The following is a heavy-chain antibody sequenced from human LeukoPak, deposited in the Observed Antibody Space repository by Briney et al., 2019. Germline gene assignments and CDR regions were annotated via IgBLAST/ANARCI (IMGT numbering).Heavy chain of an antibody. CDR2: ISTTNSYI. V-gene: IGHV3-21*01. Sequence: KSGGSLRLSCAASGFTFSSYIMNWVRQAPGKGLEWVSSISTTNSYIYYADSVKGRFTISRDNAKNSLYLQVNSLRVEDTAVYYCARSKVTLVRLELSGDVFDIWGQGTMVTVSS. CDR3: ARSKVTLVRLELSGDVFDI. D-gene: IGHD3-10*01. J-gene: IGHJ3*02. CDR1: GFTFSSYI.